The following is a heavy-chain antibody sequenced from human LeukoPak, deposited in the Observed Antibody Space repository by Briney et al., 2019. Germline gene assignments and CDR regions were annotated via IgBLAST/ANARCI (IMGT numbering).Heavy chain of an antibody. CDR2: INHSGST. Sequence: PSETLSLTCAVYGGSFSGYYWSWIRQPPGKGLEWIGEINHSGSTNYNPSLKSRVTISVDTSKNQFSLKLSSVTAADTAVYYCARYTSGRLNPGFCHYYMDVWGKGTTVTVSS. V-gene: IGHV4-34*01. D-gene: IGHD6-19*01. CDR3: ARYTSGRLNPGFCHYYMDV. J-gene: IGHJ6*03. CDR1: GGSFSGYY.